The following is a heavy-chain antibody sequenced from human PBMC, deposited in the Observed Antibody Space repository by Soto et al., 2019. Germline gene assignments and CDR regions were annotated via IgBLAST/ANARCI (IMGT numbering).Heavy chain of an antibody. CDR3: ARRTWGMDV. CDR2: IFHSGNT. J-gene: IGHJ6*02. D-gene: IGHD2-8*01. CDR1: SGSIGTTNL. Sequence: SETLSLTCAVSSGSIGTTNLWSWVRQPPGKGLEWIGEIFHSGNTYYNPSLASRVTISVDTSKNQFSLNLRSVTAADTAVYYCARRTWGMDVWGQGTTVTVSS. V-gene: IGHV4-4*02.